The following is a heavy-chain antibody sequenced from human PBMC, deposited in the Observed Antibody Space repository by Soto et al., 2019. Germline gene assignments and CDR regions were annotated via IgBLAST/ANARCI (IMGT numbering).Heavy chain of an antibody. CDR3: ARADSGYAHGYYYYGMAV. CDR2: ISSSSSTI. Sequence: EVQLVESGGGLVQPGGSLRLSCAASGFTFSSYSMNWVRQAPGKGLEWVSYISSSSSTIYYADSVKGRFTISRDNAKNSLYLQMNSLRAEYTAVYYCARADSGYAHGYYYYGMAVWGQGTTVTVSS. CDR1: GFTFSSYS. D-gene: IGHD5-12*01. J-gene: IGHJ6*02. V-gene: IGHV3-48*01.